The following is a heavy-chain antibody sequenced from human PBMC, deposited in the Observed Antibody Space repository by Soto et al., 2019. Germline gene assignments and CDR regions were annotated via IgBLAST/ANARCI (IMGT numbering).Heavy chain of an antibody. Sequence: SVKVSCKASGFTFTSSAVQWVRQARGQRLEWIGWIVVGRGNTNYAQKFQERVTITRDMSTSTAYMEMSSLRSEDTAVYYCAADLLKAHSGSYYYYGMDVWGKGTRFTV. V-gene: IGHV1-58*01. CDR1: GFTFTSSA. CDR3: AADLLKAHSGSYYYYGMDV. J-gene: IGHJ6*04. CDR2: IVVGRGNT. D-gene: IGHD1-26*01.